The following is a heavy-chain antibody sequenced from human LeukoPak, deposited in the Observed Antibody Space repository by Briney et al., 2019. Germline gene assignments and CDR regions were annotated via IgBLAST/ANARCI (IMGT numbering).Heavy chain of an antibody. J-gene: IGHJ1*01. CDR3: ATQVLMVYAIQAEYFQH. CDR1: GFTFSSYS. Sequence: GGSLRLSCAASGFTFSSYSMTWVRQAPGKGLEWVSSISSSSSYIYYADSVKGRFTISRDNSKNTLYLQMNSLRAEDTAVYYCATQVLMVYAIQAEYFQHWGQGTLVTVSS. CDR2: ISSSSSYI. V-gene: IGHV3-21*01. D-gene: IGHD2-8*01.